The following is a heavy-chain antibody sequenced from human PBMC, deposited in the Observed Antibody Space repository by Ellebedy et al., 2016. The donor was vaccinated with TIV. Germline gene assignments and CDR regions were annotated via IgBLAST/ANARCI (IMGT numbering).Heavy chain of an antibody. CDR3: ARWYGSGTYYLDP. Sequence: GESLKISCVASGFTFNTHAMNWVRQAPGKGLEWVAAIRNDGNNAYYADSVKGRFTISKENSKNTLYLQMNSLRAEDTALYYCARWYGSGTYYLDPWGQGTLVTVSS. J-gene: IGHJ5*01. CDR1: GFTFNTHA. V-gene: IGHV3-33*08. CDR2: IRNDGNNA. D-gene: IGHD3-10*01.